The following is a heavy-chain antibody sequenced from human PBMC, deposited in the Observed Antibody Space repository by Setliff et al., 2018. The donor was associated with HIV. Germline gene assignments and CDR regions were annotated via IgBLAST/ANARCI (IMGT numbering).Heavy chain of an antibody. V-gene: IGHV3-11*05. CDR2: ITGSSSYT. D-gene: IGHD5-12*01. Sequence: LSCEASGFSFDDYCRNWIRQAPGKGLEWVSYITGSSSYTNYADSVKGRFTISRDNAKNSLYLQMNSLRAEDTAVYYCARVMIGYSGYDAFDYWGQGTLVTVSS. CDR3: ARVMIGYSGYDAFDY. CDR1: GFSFDDYC. J-gene: IGHJ4*02.